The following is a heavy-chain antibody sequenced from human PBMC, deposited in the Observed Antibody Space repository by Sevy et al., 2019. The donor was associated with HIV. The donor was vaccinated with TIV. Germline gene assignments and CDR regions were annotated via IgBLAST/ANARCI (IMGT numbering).Heavy chain of an antibody. J-gene: IGHJ4*02. CDR1: GFSFSRYA. Sequence: GGSLRLSCAASGFSFSRYAMKWVRQAPGKGLEWVSSFSDSGGSTYYADSVKGRFTISRDNSKNTLYLQMNSLRAEDTAVYYCASLPTPYGGYPYYFDYWGQGTLVTVSS. CDR3: ASLPTPYGGYPYYFDY. D-gene: IGHD5-12*01. V-gene: IGHV3-23*01. CDR2: FSDSGGST.